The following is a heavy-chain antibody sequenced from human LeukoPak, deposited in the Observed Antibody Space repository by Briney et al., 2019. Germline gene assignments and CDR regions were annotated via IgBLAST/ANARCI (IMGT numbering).Heavy chain of an antibody. Sequence: GGSLRLSCAASGFTFSSYWMTWVRQAPGKGLEWVANIKQDGSDKYYVDSVKGRFTISRDNAKSSLYLQMNSLRPEDTAMYYCVRDSSVLVVITPFLFDYWGQGTLVTVSS. CDR1: GFTFSSYW. V-gene: IGHV3-7*01. CDR2: IKQDGSDK. CDR3: VRDSSVLVVITPFLFDY. J-gene: IGHJ4*02. D-gene: IGHD3-22*01.